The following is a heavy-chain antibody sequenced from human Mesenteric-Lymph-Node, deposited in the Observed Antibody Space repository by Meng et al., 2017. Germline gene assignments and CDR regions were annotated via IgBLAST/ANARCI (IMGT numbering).Heavy chain of an antibody. CDR1: GETFINYD. Sequence: QVRVVQSGAEVKNPGASVKVSRKASGETFINYDINWVRQATGQGLEWMGWMSPHSGYTGYAPMFQGRLTITRNTSISTVYMELSNLRSDDTAVYYCATSSNGFPDWGQGTLVTVSS. D-gene: IGHD6-19*01. CDR2: MSPHSGYT. CDR3: ATSSNGFPD. V-gene: IGHV1-8*03. J-gene: IGHJ4*02.